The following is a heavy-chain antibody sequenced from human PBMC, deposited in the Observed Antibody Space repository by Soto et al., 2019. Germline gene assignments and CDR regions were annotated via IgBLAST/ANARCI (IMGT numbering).Heavy chain of an antibody. CDR2: ISYDGSNK. CDR3: ARDQVKGTMTIL. CDR1: GFTFINYA. D-gene: IGHD4-17*01. J-gene: IGHJ4*02. V-gene: IGHV3-30-3*01. Sequence: QVQLVESGGGVVQPGRALRLSCAASGFTFINYAMHWVRQAPGKGLEWVAVISYDGSNKYYADSVKGRFTISRDNSKNTMYLQMYSLSAEDTAVYHCARDQVKGTMTILWGQGTLVTVSS.